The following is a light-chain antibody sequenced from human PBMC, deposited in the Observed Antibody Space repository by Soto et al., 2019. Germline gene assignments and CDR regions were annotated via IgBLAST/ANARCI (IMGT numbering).Light chain of an antibody. V-gene: IGLV1-47*01. CDR2: RND. CDR3: AAWDDTLNGQV. Sequence: QSVLTQTPSASGTPGQRVTISCSGSRSNIGRNYAYWYQQLPGTAPKLLIHRNDERPSGVPDRFSGSKSGTSVSLAISGLRSEEEATYDCAAWDDTLNGQVFGGGTKLTVL. J-gene: IGLJ3*02. CDR1: RSNIGRNY.